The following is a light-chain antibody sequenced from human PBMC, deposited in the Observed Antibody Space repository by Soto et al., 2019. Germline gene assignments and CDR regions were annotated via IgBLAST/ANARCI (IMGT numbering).Light chain of an antibody. V-gene: IGLV2-14*01. Sequence: QSALTQPASVSGSAGQSITISCSGTMRDVGAYNLVSWYQQHPGTAPKLIIYEVRNRPSGISSRFSGSRSGNTASLTISGLQPEDEGDYYCCSYAGSYIVILGGGTKLTVL. J-gene: IGLJ2*01. CDR3: CSYAGSYIVI. CDR1: MRDVGAYNL. CDR2: EVR.